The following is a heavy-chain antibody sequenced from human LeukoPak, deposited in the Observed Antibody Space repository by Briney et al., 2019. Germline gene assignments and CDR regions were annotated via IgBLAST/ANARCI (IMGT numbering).Heavy chain of an antibody. CDR2: ISNSGGTI. V-gene: IGHV3-48*04. D-gene: IGHD1-1*01. CDR1: GFTFSSYG. CDR3: ARGGTMDV. Sequence: PGRSLRLSCAASGFTFSSYGMNWVRQAPGKGLEWVSYISNSGGTIDYADSVKGRFTISRDNAKNSLYLQMNSLRAEDTAVYFCARGGTMDVWGQGATVTVSS. J-gene: IGHJ6*02.